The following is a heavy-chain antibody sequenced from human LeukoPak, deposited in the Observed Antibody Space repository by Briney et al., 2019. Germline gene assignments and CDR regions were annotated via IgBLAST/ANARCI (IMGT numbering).Heavy chain of an antibody. CDR2: ISDSGDST. CDR3: AKTDRDYGGTFDY. J-gene: IGHJ4*02. CDR1: GFTFRSYA. V-gene: IGHV3-23*01. Sequence: GGSLRLSCAASGFTFRSYAMTWVRQAPGKGLEWVSSISDSGDSTYYADSVKGRFIISRDNSKNTLYLQMNSLRAEDTAVYYCAKTDRDYGGTFDYWGQGTLVTVSS. D-gene: IGHD4-23*01.